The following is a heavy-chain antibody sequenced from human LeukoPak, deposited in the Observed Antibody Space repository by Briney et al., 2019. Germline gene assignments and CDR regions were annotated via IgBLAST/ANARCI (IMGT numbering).Heavy chain of an antibody. D-gene: IGHD6-13*01. V-gene: IGHV5-51*01. CDR3: ARQAAAGPYYFDD. Sequence: GESLKISCKGSGYSFTSYWIGWVRQMPGKGLEWMVIIYPGDSDTRYSPSFQGQVTISADKSISTAYLQWSSLKASDTAMYYCARQAAAGPYYFDDWGEGSLVTVSS. CDR2: IYPGDSDT. J-gene: IGHJ4*02. CDR1: GYSFTSYW.